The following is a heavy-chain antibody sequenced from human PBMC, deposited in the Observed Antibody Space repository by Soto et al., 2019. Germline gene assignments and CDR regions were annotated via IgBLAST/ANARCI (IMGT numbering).Heavy chain of an antibody. CDR1: GGSISSSNW. CDR3: ARDRVDIGLDH. V-gene: IGHV4-4*02. CDR2: IYHSGST. Sequence: PSETLSLTCAVSGGSISSSNWWRWVRQPPGKGLEWIGEIYHSGSTNYNPSLKSRGTISVDKSKNHFSLKLSSVTAADTAVYYCARDRVDIGLDHSGPGTLVTVPS. J-gene: IGHJ4*02. D-gene: IGHD3-9*01.